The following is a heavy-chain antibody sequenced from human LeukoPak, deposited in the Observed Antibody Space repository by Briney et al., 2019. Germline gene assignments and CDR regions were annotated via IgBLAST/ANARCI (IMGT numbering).Heavy chain of an antibody. D-gene: IGHD5-18*01. CDR1: GFTFSSYA. CDR2: ISSNGGST. V-gene: IGHV3-64*01. CDR3: ARVNRLKVVSYSYGFGYYYMDV. Sequence: PGGSLRLSCAASGFTFSSYAMHWVRQAPGKGLEYVSAISSNGGSTYYANSVKGRFTISRDNSKNTLYLQMGSLRAEDMAVYYCARVNRLKVVSYSYGFGYYYMDVWGKGTTVTVSS. J-gene: IGHJ6*03.